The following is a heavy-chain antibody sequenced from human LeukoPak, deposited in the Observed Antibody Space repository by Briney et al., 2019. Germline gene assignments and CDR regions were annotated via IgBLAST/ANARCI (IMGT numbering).Heavy chain of an antibody. Sequence: TGRSLRLSCAASGFTFSSYGMHWVRQAPGKGLEWVAVISYDGSNKYYPDSVKGRFTISRDNSKNTLYLQMNSLRAEDTAVDYFAKALAGTGLGYWGQGTLVTVSS. D-gene: IGHD6-13*01. V-gene: IGHV3-33*06. CDR3: AKALAGTGLGY. J-gene: IGHJ4*02. CDR2: ISYDGSNK. CDR1: GFTFSSYG.